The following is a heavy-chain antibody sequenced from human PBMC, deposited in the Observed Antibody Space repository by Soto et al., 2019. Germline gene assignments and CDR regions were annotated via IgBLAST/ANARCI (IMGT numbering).Heavy chain of an antibody. CDR1: GYTFTTYV. CDR3: ARDDGNWNYWFDYYYGMDV. J-gene: IGHJ6*02. Sequence: ASVKVSCKASGYTFTTYVMHWVRQAPGQRLEWMGWINAGNDNTKYSQKFQGRVTITRDTSGSTAYMELSSLRSEDTAVYYCARDDGNWNYWFDYYYGMDVWGQGTTVTVSS. D-gene: IGHD1-7*01. CDR2: INAGNDNT. V-gene: IGHV1-3*01.